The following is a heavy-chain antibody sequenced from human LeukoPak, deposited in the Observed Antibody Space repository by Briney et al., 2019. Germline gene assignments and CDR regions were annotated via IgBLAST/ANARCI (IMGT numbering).Heavy chain of an antibody. CDR3: ARRRPIAMKGYFNWSFDL. D-gene: IGHD6-13*01. CDR1: NGSFSDSY. J-gene: IGHJ2*01. CDR2: INHSGAT. Sequence: SETLSLTCAVYNGSFSDSYWTWIRQPPGKGLEWVAEINHSGATDYNPALKSRVSISVDPSKKQFSLRLNSVTVADTAVYYCARRRPIAMKGYFNWSFDLWGRGTLVTVSS. V-gene: IGHV4-34*01.